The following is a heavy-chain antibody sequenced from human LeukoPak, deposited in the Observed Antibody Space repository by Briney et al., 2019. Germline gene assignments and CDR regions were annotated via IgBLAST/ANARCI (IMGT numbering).Heavy chain of an antibody. D-gene: IGHD3-10*01. Sequence: PGGSLRLSCAASGLTFSSYWMSWVRQAPGKGLEWVANIKQDGSEKYYVDSVKGRFTISRDNAKNSLYLQMNSLRAEDTAVYYCASQYLYYYGYYRGYFDYWGQGTLVTVSS. CDR2: IKQDGSEK. J-gene: IGHJ4*02. CDR3: ASQYLYYYGYYRGYFDY. V-gene: IGHV3-7*01. CDR1: GLTFSSYW.